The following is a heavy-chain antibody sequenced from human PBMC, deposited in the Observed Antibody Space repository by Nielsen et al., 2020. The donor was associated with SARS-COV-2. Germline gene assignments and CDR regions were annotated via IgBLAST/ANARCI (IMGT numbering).Heavy chain of an antibody. CDR1: GGSISSSSYY. V-gene: IGHV4-39*01. CDR2: IYYSGST. CDR3: ARAPGYSSGPPRNWFDP. D-gene: IGHD3-22*01. J-gene: IGHJ5*02. Sequence: SETLSLTCTVSGGSISSSSYYWGWIRQPPGKGLEWIGSIYYSGSTYYNPSLKSRVTISVDTSKNQFSLKLSSVTAADTAVYYCARAPGYSSGPPRNWFDPWGQGTLVTVSS.